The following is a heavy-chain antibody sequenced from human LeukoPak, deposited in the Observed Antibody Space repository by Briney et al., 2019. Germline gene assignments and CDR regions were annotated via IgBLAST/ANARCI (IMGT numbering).Heavy chain of an antibody. J-gene: IGHJ4*02. CDR2: IYYSGST. CDR3: ARAEHDDSSGLPFDY. D-gene: IGHD3-22*01. CDR1: GGSISSYY. Sequence: SETLSLTCTVSGGSISSYYWSWIRQPPGKGLEWIGYIYYSGSTNYNPSLKSRVTISVDTSKNQFSLKLSSVTAADTAVYYCARAEHDDSSGLPFDYWGQGTLVTVSS. V-gene: IGHV4-59*01.